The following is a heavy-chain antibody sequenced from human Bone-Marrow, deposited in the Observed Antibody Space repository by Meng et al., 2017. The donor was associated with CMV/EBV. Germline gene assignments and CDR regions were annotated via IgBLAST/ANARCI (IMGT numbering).Heavy chain of an antibody. J-gene: IGHJ4*02. V-gene: IGHV3-21*01. Sequence: GESLKISCAASGFTFSSYSMNWVRQAPGKGLEWVSSISSSSSYIYYADSVKGRFTISRDNAKNSLYLQMNSLRAEDTAVYYCAKQGGNSGGHIDYWGQGTLVTVSS. D-gene: IGHD4-23*01. CDR3: AKQGGNSGGHIDY. CDR2: ISSSSSYI. CDR1: GFTFSSYS.